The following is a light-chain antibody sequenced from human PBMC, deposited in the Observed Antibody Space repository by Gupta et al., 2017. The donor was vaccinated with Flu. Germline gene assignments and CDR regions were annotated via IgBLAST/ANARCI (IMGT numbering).Light chain of an antibody. J-gene: IGLJ3*02. Sequence: QVAPPPPPSVSGSPGPAGTISCTGNSSDDGGYDLVSWYQQHPGKAPKLIIYEVTKWPSGVPDRFSGSKSGNTASLTVSGLQAEDEADYYCTSHGGSNNFWVFGGGTKLTVL. CDR3: TSHGGSNNFWV. CDR2: EVT. CDR1: SSDDGGYDL. V-gene: IGLV2-8*01.